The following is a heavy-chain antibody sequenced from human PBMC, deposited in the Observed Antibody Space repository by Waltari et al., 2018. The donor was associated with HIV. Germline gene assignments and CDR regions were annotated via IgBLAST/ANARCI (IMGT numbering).Heavy chain of an antibody. CDR2: INPNSGGT. D-gene: IGHD1-26*01. V-gene: IGHV1-2*02. CDR3: ARAAAGGNWFDP. CDR1: GYTFTGYY. J-gene: IGHJ5*02. Sequence: QVQLVQSGAEVKKPGASVKVPCKASGYTFTGYYMPCVRQAPGQGLEWMGWINPNSGGTNYAQKFQGRVTMTRDTSISTAYMELSRLRSDDTAVYYCARAAAGGNWFDPWGQGTLVTVSS.